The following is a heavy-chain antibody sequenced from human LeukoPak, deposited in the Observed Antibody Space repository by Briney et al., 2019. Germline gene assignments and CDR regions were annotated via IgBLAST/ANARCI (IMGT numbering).Heavy chain of an antibody. V-gene: IGHV4-39*07. CDR1: GGSISSSSYY. CDR3: ARDGGSHYYDSSGYLPFDY. J-gene: IGHJ4*02. Sequence: SETLSLTCTVSGGSISSSSYYWGWIRQPPGKGLEWIGSIYHSGSTYYNPSLKSRVTISVDTSKNQFSLKLSSVTAADTAVYYCARDGGSHYYDSSGYLPFDYWGQGTLVTVSS. CDR2: IYHSGST. D-gene: IGHD3-22*01.